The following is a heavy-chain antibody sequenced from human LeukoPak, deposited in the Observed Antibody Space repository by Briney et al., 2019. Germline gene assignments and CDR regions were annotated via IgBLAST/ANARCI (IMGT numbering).Heavy chain of an antibody. V-gene: IGHV3-9*01. CDR2: ITWGGDSM. CDR3: VRPNYQVAGSYYDYMYG. D-gene: IGHD1-7*01. Sequence: PGGSLRLSCVGFGFTFNEYAMRWVRQAPGKGLEWVSGITWGGDSMDSAASVKGRFTISRHNARNSLYLQMDNLRPEDTALYYYVRPNYQVAGSYYDYMYGWGKGTTVTVT. J-gene: IGHJ6*03. CDR1: GFTFNEYA.